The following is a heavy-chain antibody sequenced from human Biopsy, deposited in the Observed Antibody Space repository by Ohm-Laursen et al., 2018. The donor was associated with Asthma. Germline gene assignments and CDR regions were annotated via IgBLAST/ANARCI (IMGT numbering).Heavy chain of an antibody. CDR1: GFSFSNFA. CDR2: ISKDASTQ. CDR3: VRDGTDDAFDI. Sequence: SSLRLSCAATGFSFSNFAIHWVRQAPGKGLEWVGAISKDASTQDYADSVKGRFTMARDNSKNTLDLQMNSLREEDTAVYYCVRDGTDDAFDIWGQGTVVSVS. J-gene: IGHJ3*02. V-gene: IGHV3-30*01. D-gene: IGHD1-1*01.